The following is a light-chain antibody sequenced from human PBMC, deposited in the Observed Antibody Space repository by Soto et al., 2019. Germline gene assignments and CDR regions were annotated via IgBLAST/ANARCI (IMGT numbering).Light chain of an antibody. CDR2: AAS. Sequence: DIQMTQSPSSLSASVGDRVTITCRASQGIDNSLAWYQQKPGKIPNLLIFAASTLHSGVPSRFSGSRSGAVFTLTISSLLPEDVATYYCQGYDSAPEWTFGQGTKVEIK. CDR1: QGIDNS. CDR3: QGYDSAPEWT. J-gene: IGKJ1*01. V-gene: IGKV1-27*01.